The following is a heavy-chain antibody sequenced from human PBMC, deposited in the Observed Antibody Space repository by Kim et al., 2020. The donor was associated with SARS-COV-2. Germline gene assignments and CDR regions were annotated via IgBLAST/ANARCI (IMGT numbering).Heavy chain of an antibody. CDR1: GYTFTGYY. J-gene: IGHJ6*02. CDR2: INPNSGGT. Sequence: ASVKVSCKASGYTFTGYYMHWVQQAPGQGLEWMGWINPNSGGTNYAQKFQGRVTMTRDTSISTAYMELSRLRSDDTAVYYCARDFPKPPGVTMVRGAVYYGMDVWGQGTTVTVSS. CDR3: ARDFPKPPGVTMVRGAVYYGMDV. D-gene: IGHD3-10*01. V-gene: IGHV1-2*02.